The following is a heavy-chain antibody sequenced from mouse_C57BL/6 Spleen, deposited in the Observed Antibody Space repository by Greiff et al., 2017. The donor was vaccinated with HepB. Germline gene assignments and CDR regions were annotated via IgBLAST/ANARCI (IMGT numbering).Heavy chain of an antibody. V-gene: IGHV1-15*01. Sequence: LVESGAELVRPGASVTLSCKASGYTFTDYEMHWVKQTPVHGLEWIGAIDPETGGTAYNQKFKGKAILTADKSSSTAYMELRSLTSEDSAVYYCTRRPITTVVAFDYWGQGTTLTVSS. CDR1: GYTFTDYE. CDR3: TRRPITTVVAFDY. CDR2: IDPETGGT. D-gene: IGHD1-1*01. J-gene: IGHJ2*01.